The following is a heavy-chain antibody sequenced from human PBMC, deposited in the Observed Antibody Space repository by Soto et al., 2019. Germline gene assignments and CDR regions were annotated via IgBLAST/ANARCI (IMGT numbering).Heavy chain of an antibody. V-gene: IGHV1-46*01. CDR3: ARDVIGHYYYEALRYHHYH. D-gene: IGHD3-22*01. CDR2: IDPSGGVT. CDR1: GYTFTKFH. Sequence: GASVKVSCKASGYTFTKFHIHWVRQAPGQGLEWMGMIDPSGGVTRDAQRFQGRITMTSDTSTSSVYMELRGLTSEDTAVYYCARDVIGHYYYEALRYHHYHRSPRSLVTVSS. J-gene: IGHJ1*01.